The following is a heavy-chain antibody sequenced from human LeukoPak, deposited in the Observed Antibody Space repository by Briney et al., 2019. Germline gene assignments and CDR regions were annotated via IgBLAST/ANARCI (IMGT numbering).Heavy chain of an antibody. D-gene: IGHD1-26*01. V-gene: IGHV1-46*01. J-gene: IGHJ4*02. CDR2: VNPSGGST. CDR1: GYTFTSYY. Sequence: GASVKVSCKASGYTFTSYYLHWVRQAPGQGLEGMGMVNPSGGSTSYAQKFQGRVTMTRDTSTNTVYMELSSLRSDDTAVFYCARRHKHYYQLDYWGQGTLVTVSS. CDR3: ARRHKHYYQLDY.